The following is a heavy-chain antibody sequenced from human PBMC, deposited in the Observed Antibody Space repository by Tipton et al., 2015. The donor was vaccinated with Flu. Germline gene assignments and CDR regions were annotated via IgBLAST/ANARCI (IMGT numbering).Heavy chain of an antibody. J-gene: IGHJ1*01. D-gene: IGHD6-19*01. CDR2: ISHSGRT. CDR1: GYSVTSGYY. CDR3: ARDWGRAVVGP. Sequence: TLSLTCAVSGYSVTSGYYWGWIRQPPGKGLEWIGSISHSGRTYYKPSLKSRVTISLDTSKNQFSLKLSSVTAADTAVYYCARDWGRAVVGPWGQGTLVTVSS. V-gene: IGHV4-38-2*02.